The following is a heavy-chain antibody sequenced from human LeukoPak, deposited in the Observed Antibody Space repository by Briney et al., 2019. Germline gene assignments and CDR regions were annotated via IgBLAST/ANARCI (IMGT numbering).Heavy chain of an antibody. Sequence: GGSLRLSCAASGFTFSSYAMSWVRQAPGKGLEWVSAISGSGGSTYYADSAKGRFTISRDNSKNTLYLQMNSLRAEDTAVYYCAKGYCSGGSCYFEAFDIWGQGTMVTVSS. V-gene: IGHV3-23*01. CDR1: GFTFSSYA. CDR2: ISGSGGST. CDR3: AKGYCSGGSCYFEAFDI. J-gene: IGHJ3*02. D-gene: IGHD2-15*01.